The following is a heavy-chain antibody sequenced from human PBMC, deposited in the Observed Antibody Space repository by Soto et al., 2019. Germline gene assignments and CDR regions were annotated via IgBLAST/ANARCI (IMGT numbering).Heavy chain of an antibody. CDR2: IGTAGDT. V-gene: IGHV3-13*01. CDR3: GRGAQGFDY. J-gene: IGHJ4*02. Sequence: EVQLVESGGGLVQPGGSLRLSCAASGFTFSSYDIHWVRQTTGKGLEWVSGIGTAGDTYYAGSVKGRFTLSRENAKNSVYLQMSSLRAGDTAVYYCGRGAQGFDYWGQGALDTVSS. CDR1: GFTFSSYD.